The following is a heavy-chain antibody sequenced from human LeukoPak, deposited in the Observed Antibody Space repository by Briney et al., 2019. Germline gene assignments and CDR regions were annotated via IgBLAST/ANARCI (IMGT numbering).Heavy chain of an antibody. CDR1: GFTFSSYS. D-gene: IGHD3-16*02. V-gene: IGHV3-21*01. J-gene: IGHJ6*03. Sequence: GGSLRLSCAASGFTFSSYSMNWVRQAPGKGLEWVSSISSSSSYIYYADSVKGRFTISRDNAKNSVYLQMNSPRAEDTAVYYCARGGYRYMDVWGKGTTVTVSS. CDR2: ISSSSSYI. CDR3: ARGGYRYMDV.